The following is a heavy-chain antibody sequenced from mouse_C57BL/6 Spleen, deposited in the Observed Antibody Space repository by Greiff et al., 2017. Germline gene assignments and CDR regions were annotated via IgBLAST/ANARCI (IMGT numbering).Heavy chain of an antibody. D-gene: IGHD1-1*01. J-gene: IGHJ1*03. CDR2: IDPSDSYT. CDR3: ARKTTVAYWYFDV. V-gene: IGHV1-69*01. CDR1: GYTFTSYW. Sequence: QVQLQQSGAELVMPGASVKLSCKASGYTFTSYWMHWVKQRPGQGLEWIGEIDPSDSYTNYNQQFKGKSTLTVDKSSSTAYMQLSSLTSEDSAVYYCARKTTVAYWYFDVWGTGTTVTVSS.